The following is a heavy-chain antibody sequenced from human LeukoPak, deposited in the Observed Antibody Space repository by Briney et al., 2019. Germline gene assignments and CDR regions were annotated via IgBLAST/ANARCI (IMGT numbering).Heavy chain of an antibody. Sequence: GGSLRLSCEASGLTFSEHWMTWVRQAPGKGPEWVATIKQDGSEKYYLDSVKGRFTISRDNAKSSLYLQLNSLRAGDTAVYYCARLRGATPYWGQGTLVTVSS. D-gene: IGHD1-26*01. CDR2: IKQDGSEK. V-gene: IGHV3-7*01. CDR3: ARLRGATPY. CDR1: GLTFSEHW. J-gene: IGHJ4*02.